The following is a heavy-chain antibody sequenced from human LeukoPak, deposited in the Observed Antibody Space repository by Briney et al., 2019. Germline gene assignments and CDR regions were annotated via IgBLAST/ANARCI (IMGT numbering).Heavy chain of an antibody. Sequence: GASVKVSCKASGYTFTGYYMHWVRQAPGQGLEWMGWINPNSGGTNYAQKFQGRVTMTRDTSISTAYMELSSLRSEDTAVYYCATRSYDILTGYWDYYYYMDVWGKGTTVTVSS. CDR2: INPNSGGT. CDR1: GYTFTGYY. D-gene: IGHD3-9*01. V-gene: IGHV1-2*02. CDR3: ATRSYDILTGYWDYYYYMDV. J-gene: IGHJ6*03.